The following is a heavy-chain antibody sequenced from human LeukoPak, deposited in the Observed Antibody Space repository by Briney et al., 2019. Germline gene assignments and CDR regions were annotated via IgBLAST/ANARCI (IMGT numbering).Heavy chain of an antibody. CDR3: ASSDFWSGYYREKYYFGY. J-gene: IGHJ4*02. CDR2: INHSGST. V-gene: IGHV4-34*01. Sequence: PSETLSLTCAVYGGSFSGYYWSWIRQPPGKGLEWIGEINHSGSTNYNPSLKSRVTISVDTSKNQFSLKLSSVTAADTAVYYCASSDFWSGYYREKYYFGYWGQGTLVTVSS. D-gene: IGHD3-3*01. CDR1: GGSFSGYY.